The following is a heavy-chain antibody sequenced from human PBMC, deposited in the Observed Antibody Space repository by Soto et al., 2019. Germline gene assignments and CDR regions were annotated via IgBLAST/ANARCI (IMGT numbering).Heavy chain of an antibody. V-gene: IGHV4-59*01. Sequence: SETLSLTCTVSGGSISSYYWSWIRQPPGKGLEWIGYIYYSGSTNYNPSLKSRVTISVDTSKNQFSLKLSSVTAADTAVYYCARARDYYDSSGYYLYYFDYWGQGTLVTVPQ. J-gene: IGHJ4*02. D-gene: IGHD3-22*01. CDR2: IYYSGST. CDR1: GGSISSYY. CDR3: ARARDYYDSSGYYLYYFDY.